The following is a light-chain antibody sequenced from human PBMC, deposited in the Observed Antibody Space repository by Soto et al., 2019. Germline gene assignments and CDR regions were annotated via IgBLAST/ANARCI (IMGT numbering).Light chain of an antibody. CDR1: QSVSSN. CDR3: QQHNNWPLT. V-gene: IGKV3-15*01. J-gene: IGKJ4*01. CDR2: GAS. Sequence: EIVMTQSPATLSVSPGERATLSCRASQSVSSNLAWYQQKPGQAPRLLVYGASTRATGIPARFSGSGSGTQFTLTISRLPSEDFAVYYCQQHNNWPLTFGGGTKVEIK.